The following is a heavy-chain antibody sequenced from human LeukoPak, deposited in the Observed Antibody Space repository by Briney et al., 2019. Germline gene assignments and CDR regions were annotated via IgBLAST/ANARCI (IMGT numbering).Heavy chain of an antibody. CDR1: GFTLSRYS. J-gene: IGHJ6*03. D-gene: IGHD2-15*01. V-gene: IGHV3-21*01. CDR2: ISSGSSYI. Sequence: PGGSLRLSCAASGFTLSRYSMNWVRQAPGKGLEWVSSISSGSSYIYYADSVKGRFTVSRDNAKNSLYLQMNSLRAEDTAVYYCARASDNYYYYYMDVWGKGTTVTISS. CDR3: ARASDNYYYYYMDV.